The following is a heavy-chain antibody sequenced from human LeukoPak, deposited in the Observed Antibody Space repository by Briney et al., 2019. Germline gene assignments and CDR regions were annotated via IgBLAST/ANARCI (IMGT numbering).Heavy chain of an antibody. CDR2: ISSSSSYI. CDR1: GFTFSSYS. CDR3: ARGKYGSGSYYNVLYYFDY. D-gene: IGHD3-10*01. J-gene: IGHJ4*02. Sequence: GGSLRLSCAASGFTFSSYSMNWVRQAPGKGLEWVSSISSSSSYIYYADSVKGRFTISRDNAKNSLYLQMNSLRAEDTAVYYCARGKYGSGSYYNVLYYFDYWGQGTLVTVSS. V-gene: IGHV3-21*01.